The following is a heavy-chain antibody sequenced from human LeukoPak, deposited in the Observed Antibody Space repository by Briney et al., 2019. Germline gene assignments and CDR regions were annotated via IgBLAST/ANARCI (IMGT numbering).Heavy chain of an antibody. Sequence: PSETLSLTCTVSGGSISSSSYYWSWIRQPPGKGLEWIGYIYHSGSTYYNPSLRSRVTISVDRSKNQFSLKLSSVTAADTAVYYCARGNEKGVVIGSALDIWGQGTMVTVSS. CDR2: IYHSGST. D-gene: IGHD3-3*01. CDR3: ARGNEKGVVIGSALDI. J-gene: IGHJ3*02. CDR1: GGSISSSSYY. V-gene: IGHV4-30-2*01.